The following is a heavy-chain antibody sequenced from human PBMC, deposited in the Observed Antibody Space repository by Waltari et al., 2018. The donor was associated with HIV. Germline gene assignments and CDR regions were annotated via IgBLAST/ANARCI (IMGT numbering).Heavy chain of an antibody. V-gene: IGHV3-7*03. Sequence: LVRSGGGEVQEGGSLLLSCSGSVVDLGRFTIKWVRPPPRRRLWCAASLRRDTYEANYLASVRGRFTISRDNAKSSAFLDMTGLRVEDTATYYCVRDDPGYVPIDYWGQGSQVIVS. CDR1: VVDLGRFT. CDR3: VRDDPGYVPIDY. D-gene: IGHD2-15*01. J-gene: IGHJ4*02. CDR2: RRDTYEA.